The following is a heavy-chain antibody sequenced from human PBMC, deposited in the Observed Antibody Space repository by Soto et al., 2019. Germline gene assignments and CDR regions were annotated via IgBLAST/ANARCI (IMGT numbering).Heavy chain of an antibody. D-gene: IGHD2-2*01. Sequence: GESLKISCKGSGYSFTSYWIGWVRQMPEKGLEWMGIIYPGDSDTRYSPSFQGQVTISADKSISTADLQWSSLKASDTAMYYCARIALGYCSSTSCPYYYMDVWGKGTTVTVSS. CDR1: GYSFTSYW. V-gene: IGHV5-51*01. CDR3: ARIALGYCSSTSCPYYYMDV. CDR2: IYPGDSDT. J-gene: IGHJ6*03.